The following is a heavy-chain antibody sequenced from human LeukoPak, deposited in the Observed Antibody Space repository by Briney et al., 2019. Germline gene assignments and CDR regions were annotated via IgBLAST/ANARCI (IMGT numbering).Heavy chain of an antibody. CDR3: ARAVYCSSTSCYNSYMDV. D-gene: IGHD2-2*02. CDR2: ITTNNGNT. V-gene: IGHV1-18*01. CDR1: GYTFTTYG. Sequence: ASVKIPCKASGYTFTTYGINWVRQAPGQGFEWMGWITTNNGNTYYAQNLQGRVTMTTDTSTTTAYMELRSLRSDDTAVYYCARAVYCSSTSCYNSYMDVWGKGTTVTVSS. J-gene: IGHJ6*03.